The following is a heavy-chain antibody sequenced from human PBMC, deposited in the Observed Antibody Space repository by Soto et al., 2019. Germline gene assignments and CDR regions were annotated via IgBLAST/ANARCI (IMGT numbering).Heavy chain of an antibody. Sequence: SVKVSCKASGGTFSSYAISWVRQAPGQGLEWMGGIIPIFGTANYAQKFQGRVTITADESTSTAYMELSSLRSEDTAVYYCAREFVDYGGNSGPFYPWGQGTLVTVSS. CDR1: GGTFSSYA. J-gene: IGHJ5*02. V-gene: IGHV1-69*13. CDR2: IIPIFGTA. D-gene: IGHD4-17*01. CDR3: AREFVDYGGNSGPFYP.